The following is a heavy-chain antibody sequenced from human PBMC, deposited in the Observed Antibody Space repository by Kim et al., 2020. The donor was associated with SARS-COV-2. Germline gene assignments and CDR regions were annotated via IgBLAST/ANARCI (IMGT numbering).Heavy chain of an antibody. CDR3: ARCPYGDYLRYFVY. V-gene: IGHV1-18*01. J-gene: IGHJ4*03. CDR2: ISTYNGNT. Sequence: ASVKVSCKASGYIFDDYGVSWVRQAPGQGLEWMGWISTYNGNTNYAQNLQGRVTMTSDTSTSTAYMEVRGLRSDDPAVSYFARCPYGDYLRYFVYWAKRP. D-gene: IGHD4-17*01. CDR1: GYIFDDYG.